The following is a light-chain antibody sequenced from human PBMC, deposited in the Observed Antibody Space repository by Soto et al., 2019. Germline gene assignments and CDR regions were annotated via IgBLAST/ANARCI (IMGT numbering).Light chain of an antibody. J-gene: IGKJ1*01. CDR3: QQYGDSPT. Sequence: EIVLTQSPGTLSLSPGERATLSCRASQSVGTTFLTWYQQKSGQAPRLLIYSASSRATGIPDRFSGSGSGTDFTLTISRLEPEDSAVYYCQQYGDSPTFGQGTKVEIK. CDR1: QSVGTTF. CDR2: SAS. V-gene: IGKV3-20*01.